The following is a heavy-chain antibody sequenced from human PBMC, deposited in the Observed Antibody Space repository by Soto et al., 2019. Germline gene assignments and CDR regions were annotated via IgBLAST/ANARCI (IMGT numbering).Heavy chain of an antibody. J-gene: IGHJ4*02. V-gene: IGHV1-2*02. CDR3: ARSRSTVSRGSYFDV. D-gene: IGHD4-4*01. Sequence: ASVKVSCKSSGYNFDAYYIHWVRQAPGQGLEWMGCVNAYNGATLFAQVFQGRVSMTRDTSITSAVMELSGLTSGDTAAYYCARSRSTVSRGSYFDVWGQGALVTVSS. CDR1: GYNFDAYY. CDR2: VNAYNGAT.